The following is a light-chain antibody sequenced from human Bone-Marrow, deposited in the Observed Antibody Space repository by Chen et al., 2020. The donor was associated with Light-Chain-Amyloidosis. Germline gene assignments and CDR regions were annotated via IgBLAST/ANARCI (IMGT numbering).Light chain of an antibody. CDR2: RDT. Sequence: SYELTQPPSVSVSPGQTARITCSGDDLPTKYAYWYQQKPGQAPGLVIHRDTERPSGISARFSGSSSGTTATLNISGVQAEDEADYHCQSADSSGTYEVIFGGGTKLTVL. J-gene: IGLJ2*01. CDR1: DLPTKY. V-gene: IGLV3-25*03. CDR3: QSADSSGTYEVI.